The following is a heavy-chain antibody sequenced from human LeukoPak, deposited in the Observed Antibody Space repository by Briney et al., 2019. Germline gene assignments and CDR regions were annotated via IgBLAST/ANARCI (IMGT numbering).Heavy chain of an antibody. Sequence: PGKSLRLSCAASGFTSTNYGMHWVRQAPGKGLEWVSFVFAGGSDLFYADSARGRFTISRDNRNDFLYLQMNSLRAEDTAVYFCGRNVVNYTYVDSWGQGTLVTVSS. CDR3: GRNVVNYTYVDS. D-gene: IGHD5-24*01. CDR2: VFAGGSDL. J-gene: IGHJ4*02. CDR1: GFTSTNYG. V-gene: IGHV3-33*01.